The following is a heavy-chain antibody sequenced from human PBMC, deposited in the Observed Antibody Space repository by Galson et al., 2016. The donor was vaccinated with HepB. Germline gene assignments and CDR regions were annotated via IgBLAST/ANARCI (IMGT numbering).Heavy chain of an antibody. CDR2: IAYNGRT. J-gene: IGHJ4*02. CDR3: ARRTTFGVVTYFDL. CDR1: GGSIRNYF. Sequence: SETLSLTCTISGGSIRNYFWSWIRQPPGKGLEWIGYIAYNGRTNYNPSLKSRVIISMDTSKNYFSLRLSSVAAAGTAVYYCARRTTFGVVTYFDLRGQGTLVTVSS. V-gene: IGHV4-59*01. D-gene: IGHD3-3*01.